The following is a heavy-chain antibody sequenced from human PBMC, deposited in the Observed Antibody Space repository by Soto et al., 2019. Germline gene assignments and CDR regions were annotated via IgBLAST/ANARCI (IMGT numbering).Heavy chain of an antibody. D-gene: IGHD1-1*01. CDR2: INHSGST. CDR3: ARGWNYYYYYMDV. J-gene: IGHJ6*03. Sequence: SETLSLTCAVYGGSFSGYYWSWIRQPPGKGLEWIGEINHSGSTNYNPSLKSRVTISVDTSKNQFSLKLSSVTAADTAVYYCARGWNYYYYYMDVWGKGPTVTVSS. CDR1: GGSFSGYY. V-gene: IGHV4-34*01.